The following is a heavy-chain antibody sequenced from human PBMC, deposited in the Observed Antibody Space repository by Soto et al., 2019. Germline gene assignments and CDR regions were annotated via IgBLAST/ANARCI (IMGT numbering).Heavy chain of an antibody. V-gene: IGHV3-74*01. D-gene: IGHD3-22*01. CDR1: GFTFSSYW. J-gene: IGHJ4*02. CDR3: ARGDGDYYDGNGYLGRH. CDR2: INSDGGRT. Sequence: PGGSLRLSCAASGFTFSSYWMHWVRQAPGKGLVWVSRINSDGGRTSYADSAKGRFTISRDNAKNTVYLQMNSLRAEDTAVYYCARGDGDYYDGNGYLGRHWGQGTLVTVSS.